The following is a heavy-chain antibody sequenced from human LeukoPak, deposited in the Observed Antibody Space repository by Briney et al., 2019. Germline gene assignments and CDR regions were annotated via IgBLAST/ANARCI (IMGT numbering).Heavy chain of an antibody. CDR3: ARDSVHGYYDSSGYSALIDY. Sequence: GGSLRLSCAASGFTFSNYYMNWVRQAPGKGLEWVANIKEDGSEKYYVDSVKGRFTISRDNAKNSLYLQMNSLRAEDTAVYYCARDSVHGYYDSSGYSALIDYWGQGTLVTVSS. D-gene: IGHD3-22*01. J-gene: IGHJ4*02. V-gene: IGHV3-7*01. CDR2: IKEDGSEK. CDR1: GFTFSNYY.